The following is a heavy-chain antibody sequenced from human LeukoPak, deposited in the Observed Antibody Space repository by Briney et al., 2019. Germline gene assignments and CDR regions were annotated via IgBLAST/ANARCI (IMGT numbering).Heavy chain of an antibody. CDR1: GFTFSSYS. CDR2: ISSSSSYI. Sequence: GGSLRLSCAASGFTFSSYSMNWVRQAPGKGLEWVSSISSSSSYIYYADSVKGRFTISRDNAKNSLYLQMNSLRAEDTAVYYCARDPGVDTALDYYYYMDVWGTGTTVTVSS. V-gene: IGHV3-21*01. J-gene: IGHJ6*03. D-gene: IGHD5-18*01. CDR3: ARDPGVDTALDYYYYMDV.